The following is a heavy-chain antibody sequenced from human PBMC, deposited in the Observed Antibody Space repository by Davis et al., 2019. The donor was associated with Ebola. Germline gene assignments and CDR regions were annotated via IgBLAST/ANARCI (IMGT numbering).Heavy chain of an antibody. Sequence: GESLKISCAASGFTFSSYGMHWVRQAPGKGLEWVAVISYDGSNKYYADSVKGRFTISRDNSKNTLYLQMNSLRAEDTAVYYCAREGTGTRYTYYFDYWGQGTLVTVSS. CDR1: GFTFSSYG. J-gene: IGHJ4*02. D-gene: IGHD1-7*01. CDR2: ISYDGSNK. CDR3: AREGTGTRYTYYFDY. V-gene: IGHV3-30*03.